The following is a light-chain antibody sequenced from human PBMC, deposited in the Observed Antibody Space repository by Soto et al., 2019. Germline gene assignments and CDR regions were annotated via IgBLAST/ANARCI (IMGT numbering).Light chain of an antibody. V-gene: IGKV1-39*01. Sequence: DIQMTQSPSSLSASVGDRVTITCRASQSISSYLNWYQRKPGKAPKLLIYAASSLQSGVPSRLSGSGSGTDFTLTISSLQPEDFATYYCQQSYSTPPTFGGGTKVDI. CDR1: QSISSY. CDR3: QQSYSTPPT. J-gene: IGKJ4*01. CDR2: AAS.